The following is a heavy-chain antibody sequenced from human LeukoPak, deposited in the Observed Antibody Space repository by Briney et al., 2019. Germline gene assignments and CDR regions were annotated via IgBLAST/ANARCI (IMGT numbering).Heavy chain of an antibody. J-gene: IGHJ4*02. V-gene: IGHV4-28*01. Sequence: PSDTLSLTCAVSGYSISSSNWWGWIRQPPGKGLEWIGYIYYSGSTYYNPSLKSRVTMSVDTSKNQFSLKLSSVTAADTAVYYCARHNSSGWYVRFDYWGQGTLVTVSS. CDR3: ARHNSSGWYVRFDY. CDR1: GYSISSSNW. CDR2: IYYSGST. D-gene: IGHD6-19*01.